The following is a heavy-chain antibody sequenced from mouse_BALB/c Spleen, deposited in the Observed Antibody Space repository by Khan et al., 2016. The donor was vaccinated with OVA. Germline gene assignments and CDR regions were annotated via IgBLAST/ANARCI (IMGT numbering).Heavy chain of an antibody. CDR3: ARRNYFGYTFAY. V-gene: IGHV1-77*01. CDR2: ISPGSGDT. Sequence: QVQLQQPGAELARPGASVKLSCKASGYTFTDYYINWVKQRTGQGLEWIGEISPGSGDTYYNERFKGKATLTADKSSSTAYMQLSSLTSEALAVYFCARRNYFGYTFAYWGQGTLVTVSA. D-gene: IGHD1-2*01. CDR1: GYTFTDYY. J-gene: IGHJ3*01.